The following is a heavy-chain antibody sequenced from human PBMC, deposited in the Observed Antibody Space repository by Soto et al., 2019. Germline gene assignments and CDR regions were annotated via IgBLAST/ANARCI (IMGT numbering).Heavy chain of an antibody. CDR2: IYYSGCT. CDR3: ARGTGPMYSYDSRYGAFDI. D-gene: IGHD3-22*01. CDR1: IGSISSYY. Sequence: SDTLSLTCTVYIGSISSYYWSWIGQPPGKGLEWIGYIYYSGCTNYNPSLKSRVTISVDTSKNQFSLKLSSVTAADTAVYYCARGTGPMYSYDSRYGAFDIRGPGTMVTVSS. V-gene: IGHV4-59*01. J-gene: IGHJ3*02.